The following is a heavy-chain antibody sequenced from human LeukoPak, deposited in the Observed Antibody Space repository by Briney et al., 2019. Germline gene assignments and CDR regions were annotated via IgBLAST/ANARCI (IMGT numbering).Heavy chain of an antibody. CDR2: IYHSGST. CDR1: GYSISSGYY. Sequence: ASETLSLTCAVSGYSISSGYYWGWIRQPSGKGLEWIGSIYHSGSTYYNPSLKSRVTISVDTSKNQFSLKLSSVTAADTAVYYCARHRGSSSSGYLFDYWGQGTLVTVSS. CDR3: ARHRGSSSSGYLFDY. J-gene: IGHJ4*02. V-gene: IGHV4-38-2*01. D-gene: IGHD6-6*01.